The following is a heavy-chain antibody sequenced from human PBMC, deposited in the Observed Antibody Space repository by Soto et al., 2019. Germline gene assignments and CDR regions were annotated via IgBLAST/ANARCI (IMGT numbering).Heavy chain of an antibody. D-gene: IGHD3-22*01. J-gene: IGHJ4*02. CDR1: GYTFTSYG. Sequence: AALKVSCKASGYTFTSYGISWVRQAPGQGLEWMGWISAYNGNTNYAQKLQGRVTMTTDTSTSTAYMELRSLISDDTAVYYCARDVKYYDSSGYLNWGQGTLVTVSS. CDR3: ARDVKYYDSSGYLN. V-gene: IGHV1-18*01. CDR2: ISAYNGNT.